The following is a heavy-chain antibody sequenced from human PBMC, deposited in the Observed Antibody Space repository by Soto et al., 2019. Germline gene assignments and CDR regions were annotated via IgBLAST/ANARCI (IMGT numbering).Heavy chain of an antibody. V-gene: IGHV3-33*01. CDR3: ARDVTDFWSGYYSAGFDY. Sequence: QVQLVESGGGVVQPGRSLRLSCAASGFTFSSYGMHWVRQAPGKGLEWVAVIWYDGSNKYYADSVKGRFTISRDNSKNTLYLQMNSLRAEDTAVYYGARDVTDFWSGYYSAGFDYWGQGTLVTVSS. D-gene: IGHD3-3*01. CDR1: GFTFSSYG. CDR2: IWYDGSNK. J-gene: IGHJ4*02.